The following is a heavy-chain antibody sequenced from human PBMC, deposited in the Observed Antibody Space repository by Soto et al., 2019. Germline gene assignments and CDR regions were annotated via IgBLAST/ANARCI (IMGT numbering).Heavy chain of an antibody. Sequence: GGSLRLSCAASGFTFSRNGMHWVRQAPGKGLEWVAVISYDGSNKYYADSVKGRFTISRDNSKNTLYLQMNSLRAEDTAVYYCAKDSIAGRPDYYYGMDVWGQGTTVTVS. D-gene: IGHD6-6*01. V-gene: IGHV3-30*18. CDR3: AKDSIAGRPDYYYGMDV. CDR2: ISYDGSNK. J-gene: IGHJ6*02. CDR1: GFTFSRNG.